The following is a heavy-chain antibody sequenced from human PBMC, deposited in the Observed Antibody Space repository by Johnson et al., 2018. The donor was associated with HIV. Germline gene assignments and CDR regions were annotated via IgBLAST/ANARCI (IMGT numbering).Heavy chain of an antibody. V-gene: IGHV3-30*02. CDR2: IRYDGSNK. CDR3: AKDAYDYGDYGAFDI. J-gene: IGHJ3*02. Sequence: QVQLVESGGGMVKPGGSLRLSCAASGFIFSNAWMSWVRQAPGKGLEWVAFIRYDGSNKYYAASVKGRFTISRDNSKNTLYLQMNSLRAEDTAVYYCAKDAYDYGDYGAFDIWGQGTMVTVSS. CDR1: GFIFSNAW. D-gene: IGHD4-17*01.